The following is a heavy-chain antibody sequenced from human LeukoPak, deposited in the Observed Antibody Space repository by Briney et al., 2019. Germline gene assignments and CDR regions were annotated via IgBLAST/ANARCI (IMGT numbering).Heavy chain of an antibody. CDR3: AREPYGGTPYYFDY. J-gene: IGHJ4*02. CDR2: IKQDGSEK. D-gene: IGHD4-23*01. Sequence: GGSLRLSCAASGFTFSSYWMSWVRQAPGKGLEWVANIKQDGSEKFYVDSVKGRFTISRDNAKNTLYLQMNRLRAEDTAVYYCAREPYGGTPYYFDYWGQGTLVTVSS. CDR1: GFTFSSYW. V-gene: IGHV3-7*03.